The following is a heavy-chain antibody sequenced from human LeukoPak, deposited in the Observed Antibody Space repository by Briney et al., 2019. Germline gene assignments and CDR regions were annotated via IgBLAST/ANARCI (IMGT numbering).Heavy chain of an antibody. CDR2: IYYSGST. J-gene: IGHJ4*02. V-gene: IGHV4-39*07. CDR3: ARARYPGIAAA. D-gene: IGHD6-13*01. CDR1: GGSISSSSYY. Sequence: TSETLSLTCTVSGGSISSSSYYWGWIRQPPGKGLEWIGSIYYSGSTYYNPSLKSRVTISVDTSKNQFSLKLSSVTAADTAVYYCARARYPGIAAAWGQGTLVTVSS.